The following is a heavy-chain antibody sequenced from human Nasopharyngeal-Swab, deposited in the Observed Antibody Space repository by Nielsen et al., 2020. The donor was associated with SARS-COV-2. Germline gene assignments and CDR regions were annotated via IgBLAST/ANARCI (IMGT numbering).Heavy chain of an antibody. Sequence: SVKVSCKASGGSFTSYAISWVRQAPGQGLEWMGGIIPIFGTANYAQKFQGRVTITADESTSTAYMELSSLRSEDTAVYYCARGGWKRYYYYYYMDVWGKGTTVTVSS. CDR3: ARGGWKRYYYYYYMDV. CDR2: IIPIFGTA. V-gene: IGHV1-69*13. J-gene: IGHJ6*03. CDR1: GGSFTSYA. D-gene: IGHD6-19*01.